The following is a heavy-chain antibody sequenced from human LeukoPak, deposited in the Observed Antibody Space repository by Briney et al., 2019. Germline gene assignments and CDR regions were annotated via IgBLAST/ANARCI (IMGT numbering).Heavy chain of an antibody. Sequence: QSGGSLRLSCAASGFTFSSYAMSWVRQAPGKGLEWVSAISGSGGSTYYADSVKGRFTISRDNSKNTLYLQMNSLRAEDMAVYYCARGSVQYCSSVNCALFDYWGQGTLVTVSS. J-gene: IGHJ4*02. V-gene: IGHV3-23*01. CDR1: GFTFSSYA. D-gene: IGHD2-2*01. CDR2: ISGSGGST. CDR3: ARGSVQYCSSVNCALFDY.